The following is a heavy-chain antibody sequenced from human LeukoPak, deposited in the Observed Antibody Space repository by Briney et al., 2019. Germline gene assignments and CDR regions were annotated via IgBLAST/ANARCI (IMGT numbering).Heavy chain of an antibody. D-gene: IGHD2-15*01. J-gene: IGHJ4*02. CDR2: IYYSGSA. V-gene: IGHV4-59*06. Sequence: SETLSLTCTVSGGSISSYYWSWIRQHPGKGLEWIGFIYYSGSAYYNPSLKSRVSISVDTSKNQFSLTLNSVTAADTAVYYCARGSDYFGYWGQGTLVTVSS. CDR1: GGSISSYY. CDR3: ARGSDYFGY.